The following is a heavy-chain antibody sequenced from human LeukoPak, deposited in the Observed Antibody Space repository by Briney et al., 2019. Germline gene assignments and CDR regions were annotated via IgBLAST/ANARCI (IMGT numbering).Heavy chain of an antibody. CDR2: INPNSGGT. CDR3: ARAGYCSSTSCPGRFDP. Sequence: ASVKVSCKASGYTFTGYYMHWVRQAPGQGLVWMGWINPNSGGTNYAQKFQGRVTMTRDTSISTAYMELSRLRSDDTAVYYCARAGYCSSTSCPGRFDPWGQGTLVTVSS. CDR1: GYTFTGYY. D-gene: IGHD2-2*01. J-gene: IGHJ5*02. V-gene: IGHV1-2*02.